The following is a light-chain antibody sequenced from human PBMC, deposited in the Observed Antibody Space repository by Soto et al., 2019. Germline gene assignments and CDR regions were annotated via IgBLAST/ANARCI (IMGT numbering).Light chain of an antibody. CDR1: QTILYTSINKNS. J-gene: IGKJ2*01. CDR2: WAS. Sequence: DIVMTQSPDSLAVSLGERATINCRSSQTILYTSINKNSLAWYQQKPGQPPTLLIYWASTRESGVPDRFSGSGSGTDFTLTISSLQAEDVAVYYCQKYYSSPYTFGQGTKLGIK. V-gene: IGKV4-1*01. CDR3: QKYYSSPYT.